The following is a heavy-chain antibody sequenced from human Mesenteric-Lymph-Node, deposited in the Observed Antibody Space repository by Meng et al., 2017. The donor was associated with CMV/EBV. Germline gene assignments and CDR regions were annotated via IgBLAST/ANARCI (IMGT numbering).Heavy chain of an antibody. CDR2: IRNDESNK. J-gene: IGHJ4*02. D-gene: IGHD2-21*01. CDR1: GFTFSAFG. Sequence: GGSLRLSCVASGFTFSAFGMDWVRQAPGKGPEWVAFIRNDESNKNYADSVKGRFTISRDNSKNTLYLQMNSLRPEDTAVYYCARGGVVVAIATPDSWGQGTLVTVSS. V-gene: IGHV3-30*02. CDR3: ARGGVVVAIATPDS.